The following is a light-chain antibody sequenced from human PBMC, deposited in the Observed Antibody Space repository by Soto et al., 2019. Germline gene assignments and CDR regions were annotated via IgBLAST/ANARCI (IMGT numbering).Light chain of an antibody. V-gene: IGLV2-14*01. CDR3: SSYTSISIYV. CDR1: SSDPGSYNQ. J-gene: IGLJ1*01. Sequence: QSALTQPASGSGSPRQSITITYTGTSSDPGSYNQVPWYQQHPGKAPKLIIYEVSNRPSGVSNRVSGSKSGNTAALTISALQAEDAADYYCSSYTSISIYVFGTGTKV. CDR2: EVS.